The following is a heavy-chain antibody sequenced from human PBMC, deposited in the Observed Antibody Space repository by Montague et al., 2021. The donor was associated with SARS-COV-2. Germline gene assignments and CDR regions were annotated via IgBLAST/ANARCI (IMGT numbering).Heavy chain of an antibody. Sequence: SLRLSCAASGFTFSNYEMNWVRQAPGRGLEWLSDISSSGSPIYYADSVKGRFTISRDNAKNSLYLPMNSLRAEDTALYYCARASYYYDGGGFPLLDYWGQGTLVTVSS. D-gene: IGHD3-22*01. J-gene: IGHJ4*02. CDR2: ISSSGSPI. V-gene: IGHV3-48*03. CDR3: ARASYYYDGGGFPLLDY. CDR1: GFTFSNYE.